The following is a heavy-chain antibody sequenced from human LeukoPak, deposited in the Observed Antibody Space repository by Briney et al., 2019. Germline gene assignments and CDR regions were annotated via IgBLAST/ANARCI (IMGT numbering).Heavy chain of an antibody. CDR1: GGSISSYY. J-gene: IGHJ4*02. CDR2: ISSSGST. CDR3: ARDMGSGWYSD. Sequence: SETLSLTCTVSGGSISSYYWSWIRQPAGKGLEWIGRISSSGSTNYNPSLRSRISMSGDTSKKQFSLKLSSVTVADTAVYYCARDMGSGWYSDWGQGTLVTVSS. V-gene: IGHV4-4*07. D-gene: IGHD6-19*01.